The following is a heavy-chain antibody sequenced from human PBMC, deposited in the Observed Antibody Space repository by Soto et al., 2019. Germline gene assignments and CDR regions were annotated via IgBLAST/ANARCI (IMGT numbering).Heavy chain of an antibody. J-gene: IGHJ4*02. CDR3: AKAFCDAATCFPCES. D-gene: IGHD2-21*01. CDR2: ISNRGSSA. Sequence: DVHLVQSGGGLVQPGESLSLSCVASGFTFNDYAMHWVRQTPGKGLEWVAAISNRGSSAYYADSAKGRFTISRDKSTKTLSLHMHTLRVEDTAVYFCAKAFCDAATCFPCESWGQGTPVAVSP. CDR1: GFTFNDYA. V-gene: IGHV3-23*04.